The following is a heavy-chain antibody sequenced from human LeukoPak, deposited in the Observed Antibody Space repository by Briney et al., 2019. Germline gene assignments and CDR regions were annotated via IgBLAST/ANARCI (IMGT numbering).Heavy chain of an antibody. D-gene: IGHD1-26*01. CDR2: INSVGSHI. CDR1: GFTFSSYA. J-gene: IGHJ4*03. CDR3: TRDPAYYLRYGYFDY. Sequence: GGSLRLSCAASGFTFSSYAMHWVRQAPGKGLEWVSSINSVGSHIYYRDSVKGRFTISRDNAKNSVYLQMNNLRAADTALYYCTRDPAYYLRYGYFDYWGQGILVTVSS. V-gene: IGHV3-21*01.